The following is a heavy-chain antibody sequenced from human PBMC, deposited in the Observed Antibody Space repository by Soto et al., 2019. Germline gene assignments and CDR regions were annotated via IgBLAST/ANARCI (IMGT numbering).Heavy chain of an antibody. D-gene: IGHD3-22*01. Sequence: EVQLLESGGGLVQPGGSLRLSCAASGFTFSSYAMTWVRQAPGKGLEWVSIISGSGGSTYYADSVKGRFTISRDNSKTTMYLQMNSLRAYDTAVYYCAKEDSYFYSSGYYLEYFHHWGQGTLVTVSS. V-gene: IGHV3-23*01. CDR2: ISGSGGST. CDR1: GFTFSSYA. J-gene: IGHJ1*01. CDR3: AKEDSYFYSSGYYLEYFHH.